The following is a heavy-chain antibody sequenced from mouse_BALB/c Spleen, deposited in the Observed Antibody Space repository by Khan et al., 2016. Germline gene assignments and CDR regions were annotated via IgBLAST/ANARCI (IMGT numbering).Heavy chain of an antibody. V-gene: IGHV14-4*02. CDR1: GFNIKDYY. CDR3: NACDYNAVDY. J-gene: IGHJ4*01. Sequence: VQLKQSGAELVRSGASVKLSCTASGFNIKDYYMHWVKQRPEQGLEWIGWIDPDNGDTEYAPKFKGKATMTADTSSHTAYLQLSSLTSENTAVSYCNACDYNAVDYWGQGTSVTVSS. CDR2: IDPDNGDT.